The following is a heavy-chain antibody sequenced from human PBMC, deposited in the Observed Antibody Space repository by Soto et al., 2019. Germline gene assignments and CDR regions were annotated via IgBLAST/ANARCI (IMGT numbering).Heavy chain of an antibody. Sequence: ESGGGLVKPGGSLRLSCAASGFTFSSYSMNWVRQAPGKGLEWVSSISSSSSYIYYADSVKGRFTISRDNAKNSLYLQMNSLRAEDTAVYYCARARAGAYYYGMDVWGQGTTVTVSS. CDR1: GFTFSSYS. V-gene: IGHV3-21*01. J-gene: IGHJ6*02. D-gene: IGHD3-10*01. CDR2: ISSSSSYI. CDR3: ARARAGAYYYGMDV.